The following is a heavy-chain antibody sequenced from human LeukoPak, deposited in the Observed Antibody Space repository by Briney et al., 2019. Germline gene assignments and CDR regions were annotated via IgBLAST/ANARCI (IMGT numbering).Heavy chain of an antibody. V-gene: IGHV4-31*03. D-gene: IGHD3-22*01. J-gene: IGHJ4*02. Sequence: ASEALSLTCTVSGGSISNPGYYWTWIRQHPGKGLEWIGYIFYSGNTYYNPSLKSRVTISVDTSKNQFSLKLSSVTAADTAVYYCARVSRDSSGYYLAFWGQGTLVTVSS. CDR2: IFYSGNT. CDR3: ARVSRDSSGYYLAF. CDR1: GGSISNPGYY.